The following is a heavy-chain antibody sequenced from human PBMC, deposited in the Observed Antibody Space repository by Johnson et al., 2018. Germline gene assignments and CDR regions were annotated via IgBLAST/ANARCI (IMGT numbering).Heavy chain of an antibody. CDR3: AKGEGYSILLRELRH. J-gene: IGHJ1*01. Sequence: EVQLVEGGGGLVQPGRSLRLCCAASGFTFDDYAMHSVRQAPGKGLEWVSGISWNRGTIGHADSVKGRFTISRDNAKNSLYLQMNSLRAEDTALYYCAKGEGYSILLRELRHWGQGTLVTVSS. CDR2: ISWNRGTI. V-gene: IGHV3-9*01. CDR1: GFTFDDYA. D-gene: IGHD1-26*01.